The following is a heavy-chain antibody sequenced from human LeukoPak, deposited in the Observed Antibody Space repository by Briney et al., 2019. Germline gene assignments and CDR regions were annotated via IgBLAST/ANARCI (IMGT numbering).Heavy chain of an antibody. Sequence: GGSLRLSCAASGFSFSSYGMHWVRQVPGKGLEWVAYVRHDGSNQYNADSVKGRFTISRDNAKNSLYLQMNSLKTEDTAVYYCTRHVKASSSWLQVGGWFDPWGQGTLVTVSS. J-gene: IGHJ5*02. CDR2: VRHDGSNQ. CDR3: TRHVKASSSWLQVGGWFDP. CDR1: GFSFSSYG. D-gene: IGHD6-13*01. V-gene: IGHV3-30*02.